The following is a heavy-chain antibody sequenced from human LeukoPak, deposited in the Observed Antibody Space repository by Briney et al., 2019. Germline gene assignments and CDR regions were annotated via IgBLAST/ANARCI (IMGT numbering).Heavy chain of an antibody. CDR1: GXSIRSSSYY. CDR3: ARHVRSSSITSNFDS. V-gene: IGHV4-39*01. D-gene: IGHD6-13*01. CDR2: MYYSGNT. J-gene: IGHJ4*02. Sequence: PSETLSLTCSVSGXSIRSSSYYWGWIRQPPGKGLEWIGSMYYSGNTYHNTSLKSRVTIYVDTSKNQFSLKLSSVNAADTAIYYCARHVRSSSITSNFDSWGQGTLVTVSS.